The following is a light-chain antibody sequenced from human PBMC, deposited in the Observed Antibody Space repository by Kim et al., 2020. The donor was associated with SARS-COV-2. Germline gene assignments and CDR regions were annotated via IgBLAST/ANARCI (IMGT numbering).Light chain of an antibody. CDR3: VLYTSDIVL. Sequence: PGQSLALSCTGTTSDVGSSNLVSWYQDHPGKAPKLIIYEVNKRPSGVSDRFSGSKSGNTASLTVSGLQADDEADYYCVLYTSDIVLFGGGTQLTVL. V-gene: IGLV2-14*02. CDR1: TSDVGSSNL. J-gene: IGLJ2*01. CDR2: EVN.